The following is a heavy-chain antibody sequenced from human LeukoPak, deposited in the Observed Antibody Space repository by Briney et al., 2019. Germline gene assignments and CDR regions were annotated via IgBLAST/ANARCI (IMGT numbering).Heavy chain of an antibody. CDR2: IEQDGSEK. CDR3: ARDHARDGYNF. D-gene: IGHD5-24*01. J-gene: IGHJ4*02. Sequence: QTGGSLRLSCAASGFTFSSYWMNWVRQAPGKGLEWVANIEQDGSEKYYADSVKGRFTISRDNAQNSLYLQMNSLRAEDTAVYYCARDHARDGYNFWGQGTLVTVSS. CDR1: GFTFSSYW. V-gene: IGHV3-7*01.